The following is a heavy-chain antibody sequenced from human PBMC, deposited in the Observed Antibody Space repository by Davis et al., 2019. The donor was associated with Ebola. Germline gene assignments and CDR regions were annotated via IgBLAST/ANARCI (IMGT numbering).Heavy chain of an antibody. J-gene: IGHJ2*01. Sequence: GESLKISCAASGFTFSSYWMSWVRQAPGKGLEWVGRIKSKTDGGTTDYAAPVKVRFAMSRDDSKNTLYLQMNSLKIDDTAMYYCTTLSTVTTMYFDLWGRGTLVTVSS. CDR1: GFTFSSYW. V-gene: IGHV3-15*01. D-gene: IGHD4-17*01. CDR2: IKSKTDGGTT. CDR3: TTLSTVTTMYFDL.